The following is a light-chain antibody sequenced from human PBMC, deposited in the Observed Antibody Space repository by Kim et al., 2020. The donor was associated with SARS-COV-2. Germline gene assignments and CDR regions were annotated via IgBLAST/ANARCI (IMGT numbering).Light chain of an antibody. J-gene: IGKJ1*01. Sequence: DIQMTQSPSSLSASVGDRVTITCRASQSISSYLNWYQQKPGKAPKLLIYAASSLQSGVPSRFSGSGSGTDFTLTISSLQPEDFATYYCKQSDSTFRTSGQGTNMDI. CDR3: KQSDSTFRT. V-gene: IGKV1-39*01. CDR1: QSISSY. CDR2: AAS.